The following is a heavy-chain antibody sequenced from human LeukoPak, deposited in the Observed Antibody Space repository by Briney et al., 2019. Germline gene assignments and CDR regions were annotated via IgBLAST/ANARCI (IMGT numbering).Heavy chain of an antibody. V-gene: IGHV4-39*01. J-gene: IGHJ4*02. Sequence: SETLSLTCAVYGGSFSGYFWGWIRQPPGKGLEWIGSIFYSGSTYYNPSLNSRVTISIDTSKNQFSLRLSSVTAADTAVYYCARQMNTVTADYWGQGTLVTVSS. CDR2: IFYSGST. CDR3: ARQMNTVTADY. D-gene: IGHD4-17*01. CDR1: GGSFSGYF.